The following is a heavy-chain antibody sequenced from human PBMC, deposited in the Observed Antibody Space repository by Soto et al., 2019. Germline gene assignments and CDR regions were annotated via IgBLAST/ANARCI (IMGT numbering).Heavy chain of an antibody. CDR1: GGSISVINYY. V-gene: IGHV4-39*01. J-gene: IGHJ4*02. Sequence: QLQLQESGPGLVKPSETLSLTCTVSGGSISVINYYWGWIRQPPGKGLEWIGSVYYSGYTYYNPSLKSRAIISVDTSKNQFSLKLTSVTAADTSVYYCARGYCSGGSCYWGDSWGQGTLVSVSS. D-gene: IGHD2-15*01. CDR3: ARGYCSGGSCYWGDS. CDR2: VYYSGYT.